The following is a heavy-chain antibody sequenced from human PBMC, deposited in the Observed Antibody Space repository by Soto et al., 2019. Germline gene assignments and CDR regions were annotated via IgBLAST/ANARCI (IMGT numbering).Heavy chain of an antibody. CDR1: GGSISSYY. CDR2: IYYSGST. V-gene: IGHV4-59*12. D-gene: IGHD3-22*01. Sequence: PSETLSLTCTVSGGSISSYYWSWIRQPPGKGLEWIGYIYYSGSTYYNPSLKSRVTISVDTSKNQFSLKLSSVTAADTAVYYCARVDYYDSSGSSWWFDYWGQGTLVTVSS. J-gene: IGHJ4*02. CDR3: ARVDYYDSSGSSWWFDY.